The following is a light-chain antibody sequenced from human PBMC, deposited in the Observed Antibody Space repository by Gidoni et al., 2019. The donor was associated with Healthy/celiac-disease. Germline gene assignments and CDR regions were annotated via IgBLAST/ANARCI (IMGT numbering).Light chain of an antibody. CDR3: MQALQTPLT. CDR1: QRLLHGNGYNY. CDR2: LGS. J-gene: IGKJ4*01. V-gene: IGKV2-28*01. Sequence: DIVMTQSPLSLPVTPGEPASISCRSSQRLLHGNGYNYLDWYLQKPGQSPQLLIYLGSNRASGVPDRFSGSGSDTDFTLKISRVEAEDVGVYYCMQALQTPLTFGGGTKVEIK.